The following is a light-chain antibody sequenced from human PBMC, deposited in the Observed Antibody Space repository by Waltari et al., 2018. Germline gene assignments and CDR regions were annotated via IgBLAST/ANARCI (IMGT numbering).Light chain of an antibody. CDR1: SPHIGAGYD. V-gene: IGLV1-40*01. Sequence: QSVLTQPPSVSGAPGQRVTISCTGSSPHIGAGYDFPWYQQLPGTAPKLLIFGNNNRPSGVPGRFSGSKSGTSASLAITGLQAEDEADYYCQSYDSSLSGPDWVFGGGTKLTVL. CDR3: QSYDSSLSGPDWV. CDR2: GNN. J-gene: IGLJ3*02.